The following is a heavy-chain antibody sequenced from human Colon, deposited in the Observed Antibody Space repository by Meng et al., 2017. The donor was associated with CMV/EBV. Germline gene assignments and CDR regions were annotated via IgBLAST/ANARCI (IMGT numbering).Heavy chain of an antibody. Sequence: SETLSPTCSVSGGSMITYYYTWIRQTPGRALEWLGFVYFSGRTKYNPSLSSRLSMSLDVAEDQVSLNMTSVTAADTAVYYCARANYSTFDGGLPYSYYGMDVWGQGTTVTVSS. D-gene: IGHD2-2*01. V-gene: IGHV4-59*01. CDR1: GGSMITYY. J-gene: IGHJ6*02. CDR3: ARANYSTFDGGLPYSYYGMDV. CDR2: VYFSGRT.